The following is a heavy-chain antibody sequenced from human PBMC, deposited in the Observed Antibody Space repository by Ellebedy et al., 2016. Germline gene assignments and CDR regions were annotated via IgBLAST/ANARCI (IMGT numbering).Heavy chain of an antibody. CDR3: VRWYFDRRSDP. D-gene: IGHD3-22*01. Sequence: ASVKVSCXASGYTFTNFEINWVRQATGQGLEWMGWMNPNNGETGYAQKFQGRVNLTRNTSITTAYMELNSLRSEDTAVYYCVRWYFDRRSDPWGQGTLVTVSS. CDR2: MNPNNGET. V-gene: IGHV1-8*01. CDR1: GYTFTNFE. J-gene: IGHJ5*02.